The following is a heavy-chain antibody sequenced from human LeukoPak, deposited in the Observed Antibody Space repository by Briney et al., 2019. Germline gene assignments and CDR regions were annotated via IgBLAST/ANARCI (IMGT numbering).Heavy chain of an antibody. Sequence: PSETLSLTCTVSGGSISSYYWSWIRQPPGKGLEWIGYIYYSGSTNYNPSLKSRVTISVDTSKNQFSLKLSSGTAADTAVYYCARRSIAVAGTFDYWDQGTLVTVSS. D-gene: IGHD6-19*01. CDR1: GGSISSYY. J-gene: IGHJ4*02. V-gene: IGHV4-59*08. CDR3: ARRSIAVAGTFDY. CDR2: IYYSGST.